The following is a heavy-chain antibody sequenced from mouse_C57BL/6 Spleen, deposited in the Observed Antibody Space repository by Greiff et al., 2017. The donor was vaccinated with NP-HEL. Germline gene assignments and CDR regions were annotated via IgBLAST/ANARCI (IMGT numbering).Heavy chain of an antibody. J-gene: IGHJ2*01. CDR3: ARYTSGNYGLFDY. Sequence: QVQLQQSGPELVKPGASVKISCKASGYAFSSSWMNWVKQRPGKGLEWIGRIYPGDGDTNYNGKFKGKATLTADKSSSTAYMQLSSLTSEDSAVYFCARYTSGNYGLFDYWGQGTTLTVSS. V-gene: IGHV1-82*01. CDR2: IYPGDGDT. D-gene: IGHD2-1*01. CDR1: GYAFSSSW.